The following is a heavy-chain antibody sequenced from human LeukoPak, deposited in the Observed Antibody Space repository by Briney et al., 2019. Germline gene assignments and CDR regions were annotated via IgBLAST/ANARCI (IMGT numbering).Heavy chain of an antibody. CDR1: GGSISSYY. D-gene: IGHD2-2*01. CDR2: IYYSGST. J-gene: IGHJ4*02. CDR3: AKVGYCSSTSCSYFDY. V-gene: IGHV4-59*01. Sequence: SETLSLTCTDPGGSISSYYWRSLWQPPGKGLEWIGYIYYSGSTNYNPSLKSRVTISVDTSKNQFSLKLSSVTAADTAVYYSAKVGYCSSTSCSYFDYWGQGTLVTVSS.